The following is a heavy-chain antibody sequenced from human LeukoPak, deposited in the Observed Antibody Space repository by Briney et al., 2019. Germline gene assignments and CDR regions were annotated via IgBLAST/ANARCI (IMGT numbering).Heavy chain of an antibody. D-gene: IGHD6-13*01. CDR3: ARFIAAPYYFDY. V-gene: IGHV3-21*04. J-gene: IGHJ4*02. CDR1: GFTFSPYS. CDR2: ISSSRSYI. Sequence: GGSLRLSCAASGFTFSPYSMNWVRQAPGQGLEWVSFISSSRSYIYYADSVKGRFTISRDNAKNSLYLQMNSLRAEDTAVYYCARFIAAPYYFDYWGRGTLVTVSS.